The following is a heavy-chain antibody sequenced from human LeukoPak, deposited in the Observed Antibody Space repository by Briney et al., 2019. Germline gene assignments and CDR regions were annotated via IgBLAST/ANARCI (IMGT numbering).Heavy chain of an antibody. V-gene: IGHV4-31*03. CDR2: IYYSGST. CDR3: ARGRYYDSSGYAIDY. J-gene: IGHJ4*02. Sequence: SETLSLTCTVSGGSISSGGYYWSWIRQHPGEGLEWIGYIYYSGSTYYNPSLKSRVTISVDTSKDQFSLKLSSVTAADTAVYYCARGRYYDSSGYAIDYWGQGTLVTVSS. CDR1: GGSISSGGYY. D-gene: IGHD3-22*01.